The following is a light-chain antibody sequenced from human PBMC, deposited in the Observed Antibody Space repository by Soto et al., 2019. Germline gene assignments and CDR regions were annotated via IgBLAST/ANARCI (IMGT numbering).Light chain of an antibody. CDR3: MGALQSPPT. J-gene: IGKJ1*01. Sequence: DVVMTQSPLSLPVTLGQPASISCRSNQSLVHSDGIAYFSWFQQRPGQSPQLLIYLGSNRASGVPGRFSASASGTDFTLTISRVEAEDVGVYYCMGALQSPPTFGQGTKVDIK. CDR1: QSLVHSDGIAY. CDR2: LGS. V-gene: IGKV2-28*01.